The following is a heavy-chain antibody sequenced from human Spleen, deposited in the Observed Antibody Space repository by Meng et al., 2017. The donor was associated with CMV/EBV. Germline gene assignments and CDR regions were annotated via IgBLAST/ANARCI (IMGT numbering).Heavy chain of an antibody. V-gene: IGHV3-7*01. CDR3: AREQRFYNVLSGYSPAHYFDS. J-gene: IGHJ4*02. CDR2: INEDGSEK. D-gene: IGHD3-3*01. CDR1: EFTFSYYW. Sequence: GESLKISCAASEFTFSYYWVTWVRQAPGKGLEWVANINEDGSEKYYVDSVKGRFTISRDNAKNSLYLQMNSLRAEDTAVYCCAREQRFYNVLSGYSPAHYFDSWGQGTLVTVSS.